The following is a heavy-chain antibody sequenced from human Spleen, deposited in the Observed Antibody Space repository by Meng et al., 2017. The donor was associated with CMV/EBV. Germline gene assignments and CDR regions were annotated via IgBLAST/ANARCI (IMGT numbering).Heavy chain of an antibody. Sequence: ESLKISCAVSGGSVSSGSYFWGWIRQPPGKGLEWIGYIYYSGNTNYNPSLKSRVTISVDTSKNQFSLRLRSVTAADTAVYFCARVMGNYFYYYGMDVWGQGTTVTVSS. V-gene: IGHV4-61*01. J-gene: IGHJ6*02. CDR3: ARVMGNYFYYYGMDV. CDR1: GGSVSSGSYF. CDR2: IYYSGNT. D-gene: IGHD1-26*01.